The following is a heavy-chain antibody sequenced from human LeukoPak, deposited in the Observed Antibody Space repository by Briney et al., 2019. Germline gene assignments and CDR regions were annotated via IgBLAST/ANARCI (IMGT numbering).Heavy chain of an antibody. D-gene: IGHD3-10*01. J-gene: IGHJ4*02. CDR2: ISYDGSNK. CDR3: ARDGLWFGESYYFDY. CDR1: GCTFSSYA. V-gene: IGHV3-30*04. Sequence: PAKSLRLSCAASGCTFSSYAMHWVRQAPRKGLEWIGDISYDGSNKYYADSVKGRFTISRDNSKNTLYLQMNSLRAEDTAVYYCARDGLWFGESYYFDYWGQGTLVTVSS.